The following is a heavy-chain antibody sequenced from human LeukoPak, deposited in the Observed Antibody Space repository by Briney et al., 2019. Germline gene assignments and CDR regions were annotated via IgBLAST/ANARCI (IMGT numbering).Heavy chain of an antibody. V-gene: IGHV4-4*07. CDR2: IYFTGTT. Sequence: KPSETLPLTCSVSGGSVSSYYWSWIRQPAGKGLEWIGRIYFTGTTNYNPSLQSRVTMSVDTSKYQFSLELSSVTAADTAVYYCARGSSSSWYSFDFWGQGTVVTVSS. J-gene: IGHJ3*01. CDR1: GGSVSSYY. D-gene: IGHD6-13*01. CDR3: ARGSSSSWYSFDF.